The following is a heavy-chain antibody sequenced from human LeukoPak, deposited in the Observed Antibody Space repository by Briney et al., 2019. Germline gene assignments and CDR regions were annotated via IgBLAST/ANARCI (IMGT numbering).Heavy chain of an antibody. CDR1: GGSISSYY. CDR2: IYYSGST. D-gene: IGHD6-13*01. Sequence: SSETLSLTCTVSGGSISSYYWSWIRQPPGKGLEWIGYIYYSGSTNYNPSLKSRVTISVDTSKNQFSLKLSSVTAADTAVYYCARGRVLSSRAVFDYWGQGTLVTVSS. V-gene: IGHV4-59*08. CDR3: ARGRVLSSRAVFDY. J-gene: IGHJ4*02.